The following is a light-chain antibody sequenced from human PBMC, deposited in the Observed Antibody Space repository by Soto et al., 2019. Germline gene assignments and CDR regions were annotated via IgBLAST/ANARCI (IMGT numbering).Light chain of an antibody. V-gene: IGKV3-20*01. CDR2: GAS. J-gene: IGKJ2*01. Sequence: EIVLTQSPGTLSLSPGERATLSCRASQSVGSNYLAWYQQKPGQAPRILIFGASGRATGIPDRFSGSGSGTDFTLTISRLEPEDFAVYYCQQYDDWPPFTFGQGTRLDI. CDR3: QQYDDWPPFT. CDR1: QSVGSNY.